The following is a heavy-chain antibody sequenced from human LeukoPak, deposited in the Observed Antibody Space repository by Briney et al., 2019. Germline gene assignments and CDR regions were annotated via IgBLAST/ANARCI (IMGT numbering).Heavy chain of an antibody. CDR3: ARALYNWNDVGYDY. Sequence: ASVKVSCKASGYTFTAYYIHWVRQAPGQGLEWMGWINPNSGGTNYAQKFQGRVTMTRDTCIGSSYMELSSLTSDDAAVYYCARALYNWNDVGYDYWGQGTLVTVSP. CDR2: INPNSGGT. CDR1: GYTFTAYY. D-gene: IGHD1-1*01. J-gene: IGHJ4*02. V-gene: IGHV1-2*02.